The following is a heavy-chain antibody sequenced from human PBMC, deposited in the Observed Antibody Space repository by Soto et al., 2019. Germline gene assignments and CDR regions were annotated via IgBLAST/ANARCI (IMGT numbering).Heavy chain of an antibody. J-gene: IGHJ5*02. CDR3: ARTSSPSPTGYCSGGSCYYHYNWFDP. V-gene: IGHV2-26*01. CDR2: IFSNDEK. Sequence: ESGPTLVNPTETLTLTCTVSGFSLSNARMGVSWIRQPPGKALEWLAHIFSNDEKSYSTSLKSRLTISKDTSKSQVVLTMTNMDPVDTATYYCARTSSPSPTGYCSGGSCYYHYNWFDPWGQGTLVTVSS. CDR1: GFSLSNARMG. D-gene: IGHD2-15*01.